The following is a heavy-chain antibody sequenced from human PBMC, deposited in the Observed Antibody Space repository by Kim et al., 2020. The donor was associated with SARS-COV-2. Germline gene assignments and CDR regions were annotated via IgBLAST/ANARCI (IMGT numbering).Heavy chain of an antibody. CDR2: IGTAGET. CDR1: GFSFSTYD. Sequence: GGSLRLSCTASGFSFSTYDMQWVRQTTGKGLEWVSTIGTAGETYYAGSVKGRFTISRENAENSFYLQMNRLRAEDTAVYYCTRDLKSLGLDPWGQGTL. CDR3: TRDLKSLGLDP. D-gene: IGHD3-10*01. V-gene: IGHV3-13*04. J-gene: IGHJ5*02.